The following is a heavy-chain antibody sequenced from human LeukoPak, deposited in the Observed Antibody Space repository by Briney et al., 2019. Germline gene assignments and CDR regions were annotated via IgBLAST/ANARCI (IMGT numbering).Heavy chain of an antibody. J-gene: IGHJ6*03. V-gene: IGHV1-18*01. Sequence: ASVKVSCKASGYTFTSYGISWVRHAPGQGLELMGWISAYNGNTNYAQKLQARITMATDTSTSTAYMELRSLRSDHTAVHYCARVAVTTTIYYYYYMDVWGKATTVTVSS. D-gene: IGHD3-22*01. CDR3: ARVAVTTTIYYYYYMDV. CDR2: ISAYNGNT. CDR1: GYTFTSYG.